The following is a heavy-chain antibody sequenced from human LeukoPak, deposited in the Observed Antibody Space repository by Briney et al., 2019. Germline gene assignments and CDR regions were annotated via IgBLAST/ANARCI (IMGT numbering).Heavy chain of an antibody. Sequence: ASVKVSCKASGGTFSSYAISWVRQAPGQGLEWMGWINPNSGGTNYAQKFQGRVTMTRDTSISTAYMELSRLRSDDTAVYYCARGFRYDFWNSLDMAHDYWGQGTLVTVSS. CDR1: GGTFSSYA. D-gene: IGHD3-3*01. CDR2: INPNSGGT. V-gene: IGHV1-2*02. J-gene: IGHJ4*02. CDR3: ARGFRYDFWNSLDMAHDY.